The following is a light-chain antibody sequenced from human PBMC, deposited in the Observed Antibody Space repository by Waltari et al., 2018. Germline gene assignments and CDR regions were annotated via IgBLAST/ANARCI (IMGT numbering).Light chain of an antibody. J-gene: IGLJ2*01. CDR1: KLGDKY. CDR2: QDT. V-gene: IGLV3-1*01. CDR3: QTWDTSTVI. Sequence: SYELTQPPSESVPPGQTASITCSGDKLGDKYACWYQLKPGQSPVLVIYQDTKRPSGIPERFSGSNSGNTATLTISGTQAMDEADYYCQTWDTSTVIFGGGTKLTVL.